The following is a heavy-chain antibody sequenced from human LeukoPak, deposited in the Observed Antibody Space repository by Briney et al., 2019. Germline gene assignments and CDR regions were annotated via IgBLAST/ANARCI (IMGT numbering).Heavy chain of an antibody. Sequence: GGSLRLSCAASGFTFSSYSMNWVRQAPGKGLEWVSSISSSSSYIYYADSVKGRFTISRDNAKNSLYLQMNSLRAEDTAVYYCARIPKEPWPGGYYYGMDVWGQGTTVTVSS. CDR3: ARIPKEPWPGGYYYGMDV. J-gene: IGHJ6*02. CDR1: GFTFSSYS. D-gene: IGHD1-14*01. V-gene: IGHV3-21*01. CDR2: ISSSSSYI.